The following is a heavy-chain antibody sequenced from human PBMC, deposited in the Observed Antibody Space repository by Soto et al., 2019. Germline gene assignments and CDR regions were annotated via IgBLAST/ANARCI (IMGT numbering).Heavy chain of an antibody. CDR2: IIPIFGTA. D-gene: IGHD6-6*01. Sequence: WASVKVSCKASGGTFSSYAISWVRQAPGQGLEWMGGIIPIFGTANYAQKFQGRVTITADESTSPASMALSSLRSEDTAGYSREGGGDGSSSFLNGLFGPWGQGTLVTVSA. V-gene: IGHV1-69*13. J-gene: IGHJ5*02. CDR3: EGGGDGSSSFLNGLFGP. CDR1: GGTFSSYA.